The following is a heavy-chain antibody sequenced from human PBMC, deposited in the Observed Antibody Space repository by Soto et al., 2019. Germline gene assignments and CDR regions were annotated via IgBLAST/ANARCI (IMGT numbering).Heavy chain of an antibody. Sequence: QVQLVQSGAELKKPGASVKVSCKASGYTFSNYDMNWVRQATGQGPEWIGWVNPNNGDTGYVQKVQGRITLTTDISSTTAYRELTSLRSEDTAIYYCATVSRKGSAIDFDYWGQGTLINVSS. CDR3: ATVSRKGSAIDFDY. CDR2: VNPNNGDT. D-gene: IGHD3-10*01. J-gene: IGHJ4*02. CDR1: GYTFSNYD. V-gene: IGHV1-8*01.